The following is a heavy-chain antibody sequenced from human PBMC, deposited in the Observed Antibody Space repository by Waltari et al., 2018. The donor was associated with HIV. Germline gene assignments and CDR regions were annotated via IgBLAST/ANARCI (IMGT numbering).Heavy chain of an antibody. Sequence: EMQLVESGGGLVQPGGSLSRSCATSGCTFSDYWFHWVRQVPGKGPVWVSRISNYGTTIDYADSVKGRFTISRDDAKSTLYLHMASLRVEDSAMYYCAADLAGPRDHWGQGTLVTVSS. CDR1: GCTFSDYW. CDR3: AADLAGPRDH. V-gene: IGHV3-74*01. D-gene: IGHD3-10*01. CDR2: ISNYGTTI. J-gene: IGHJ4*02.